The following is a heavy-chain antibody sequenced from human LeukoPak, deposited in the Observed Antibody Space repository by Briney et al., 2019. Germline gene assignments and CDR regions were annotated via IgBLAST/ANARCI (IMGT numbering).Heavy chain of an antibody. CDR1: GFTFSNYA. CDR3: AKDHKVDYDFWSGPFDY. Sequence: GGSLKLSCTASGFTFSNYAMSWVRQTPGKGLEWVSAISASGGSTYYADSVNGQFTISRDNSKNTLYLQMNSLRAEDTAVYYCAKDHKVDYDFWSGPFDYWGQGALVTVSS. J-gene: IGHJ4*02. V-gene: IGHV3-23*01. CDR2: ISASGGST. D-gene: IGHD3-3*01.